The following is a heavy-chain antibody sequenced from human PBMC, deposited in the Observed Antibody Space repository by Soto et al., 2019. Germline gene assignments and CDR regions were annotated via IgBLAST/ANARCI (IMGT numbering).Heavy chain of an antibody. Sequence: QVQLQESGPGLVKASQTLSLICSVSGESISSGGYYWSWIRHHPGKGLEWIGYIYDSESAYYNPSLQIRVTLSMDTSKNHFAMKLSSVTAADTAVYYCARASSSSSAADYWGQGTLITVSS. D-gene: IGHD6-6*01. V-gene: IGHV4-31*03. CDR1: GESISSGGYY. CDR2: IYDSESA. J-gene: IGHJ4*02. CDR3: ARASSSSSAADY.